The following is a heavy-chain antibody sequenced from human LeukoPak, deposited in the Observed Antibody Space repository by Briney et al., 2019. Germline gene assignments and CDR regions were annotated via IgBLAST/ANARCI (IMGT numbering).Heavy chain of an antibody. V-gene: IGHV3-53*01. CDR3: ARDRGRPSSSWAYYFDY. CDR1: GFTVSSNY. Sequence: GGSLRLSCAASGFTVSSNYISWVRQAPGKGLEWVSVIYSGGSTYYADSVKGRFTISRDNSKNTLYLQMNSLRAEDTAVYYCARDRGRPSSSWAYYFDYWGQGTLVTVSS. J-gene: IGHJ4*02. CDR2: IYSGGST. D-gene: IGHD6-13*01.